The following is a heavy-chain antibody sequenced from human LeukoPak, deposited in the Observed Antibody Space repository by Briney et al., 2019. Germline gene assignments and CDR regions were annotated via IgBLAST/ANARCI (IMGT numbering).Heavy chain of an antibody. V-gene: IGHV4-39*01. J-gene: IGHJ4*02. CDR1: GGSISSSSYY. CDR2: IYYSGST. Sequence: SETLSLTCTVSGGSISSSSYYWGWIRRPPGKGLEWIGSIYYSGSTYYNPSLKSRVTISVDTSKNQFSLKLSSVTAADTAVYYCARLRQLTNRRFIDYWGQGTLVTVSS. CDR3: ARLRQLTNRRFIDY. D-gene: IGHD2-2*01.